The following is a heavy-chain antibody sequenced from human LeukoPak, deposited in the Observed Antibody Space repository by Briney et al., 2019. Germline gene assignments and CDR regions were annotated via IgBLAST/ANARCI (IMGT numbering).Heavy chain of an antibody. CDR2: IDYSGST. CDR3: ARGGSYYAY. D-gene: IGHD1-26*01. V-gene: IGHV4-59*01. Sequence: SETLSLTCTVSGGSIRSYDWSRIRQPPGRGLEWIGYIDYSGSTNYNPSLKNRVTISVATSKNQFSLKLSSVTAADTAVYYCARGGSYYAYWGQGILVTVSS. J-gene: IGHJ4*02. CDR1: GGSIRSYD.